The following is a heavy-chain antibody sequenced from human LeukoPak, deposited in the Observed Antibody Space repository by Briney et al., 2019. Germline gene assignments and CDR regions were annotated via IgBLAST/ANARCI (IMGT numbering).Heavy chain of an antibody. CDR3: AKTLLAAGTFPYFQH. Sequence: PGGTLRLSCAASGFTFSSYGMHWVRQAPGKGLEWVAVISYDGSNKYYADSVKGRFTISRDNSKNTLYLQMNSLRAEDTAVYYCAKTLLAAGTFPYFQHWGQGTLVTVSS. D-gene: IGHD6-13*01. CDR2: ISYDGSNK. V-gene: IGHV3-30*18. CDR1: GFTFSSYG. J-gene: IGHJ1*01.